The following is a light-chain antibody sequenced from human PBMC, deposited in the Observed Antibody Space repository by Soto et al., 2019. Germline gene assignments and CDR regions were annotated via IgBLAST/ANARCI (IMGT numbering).Light chain of an antibody. CDR3: SSYTNMNTWV. CDR2: EVT. CDR1: TSDVGGYSY. V-gene: IGLV2-14*01. J-gene: IGLJ3*02. Sequence: QSALTQPASVSGSPGQSITISCTGTTSDVGGYSYVSWYQQHPGKAPKIMIYEVTNRPSGVSNRFSGSKSGNTASLTISGLQAEDEDDYYCSSYTNMNTWVFGGGTKLTV.